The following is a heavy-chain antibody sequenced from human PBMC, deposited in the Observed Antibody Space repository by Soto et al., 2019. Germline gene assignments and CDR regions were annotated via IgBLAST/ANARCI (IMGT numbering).Heavy chain of an antibody. Sequence: GGSLRLSCAASGFTFSSYAMSWVRQAPGKGLEWVSTISGSGGSTYYADSVKGRFTISRDNSKNTLYLQMNSLRAEDTAVYYCAKGNIVGTTFYYYYGMDVWGQGTTVTVSS. CDR3: AKGNIVGTTFYYYYGMDV. J-gene: IGHJ6*02. CDR1: GFTFSSYA. V-gene: IGHV3-23*01. CDR2: ISGSGGST. D-gene: IGHD1-26*01.